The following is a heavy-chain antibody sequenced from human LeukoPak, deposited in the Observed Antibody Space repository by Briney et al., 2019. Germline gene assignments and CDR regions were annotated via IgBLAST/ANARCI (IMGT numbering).Heavy chain of an antibody. Sequence: GSLRLSCAASGFSFSSYGMHWVRQPPGKGLEWIGEINHSGSTNYNPSLKSRVTISVDTSKNQFSLKLSSVTAADTAVYYCARGLPVRGVILDYWGQGTLVTVSS. CDR3: ARGLPVRGVILDY. V-gene: IGHV4-34*01. CDR1: GFSFSSYG. D-gene: IGHD3-10*01. J-gene: IGHJ4*02. CDR2: INHSGST.